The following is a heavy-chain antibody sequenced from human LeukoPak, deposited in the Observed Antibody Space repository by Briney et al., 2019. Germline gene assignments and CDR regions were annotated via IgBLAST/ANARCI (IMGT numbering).Heavy chain of an antibody. CDR3: ARQRAAAGTDYYYMDV. V-gene: IGHV4-59*01. D-gene: IGHD6-13*01. CDR2: IYYSGST. J-gene: IGHJ6*03. Sequence: SGTLSLTCTVSGGSISSYYWSWIRQPPGKGLEWIGYIYYSGSTNYNPSLKSRVTISVDTSKNQFSLKLSSVTAADTAVYYCARQRAAAGTDYYYMDVWGKGTTVTVSS. CDR1: GGSISSYY.